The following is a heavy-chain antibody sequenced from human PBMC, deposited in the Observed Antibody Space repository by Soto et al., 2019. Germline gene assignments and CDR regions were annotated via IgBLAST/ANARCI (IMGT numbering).Heavy chain of an antibody. J-gene: IGHJ3*02. CDR1: GFTFSSYA. D-gene: IGHD3-22*01. CDR3: ATSHSSSGYAFDI. CDR2: ISYDGSNK. V-gene: IGHV3-30-3*01. Sequence: GGSLRLSCAASGFTFSSYAMHWVRQAPGKGLEWVAVISYDGSNKYYADSVKGRFTISRDNSKNTLYLQMNSLRAEDTAVYYCATSHSSSGYAFDIWGQGTMVT.